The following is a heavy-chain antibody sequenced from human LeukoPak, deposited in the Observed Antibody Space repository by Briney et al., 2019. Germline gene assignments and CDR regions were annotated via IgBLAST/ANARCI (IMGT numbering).Heavy chain of an antibody. D-gene: IGHD3-10*01. V-gene: IGHV4-39*01. J-gene: IGHJ4*02. CDR3: ARHPGRLFDY. CDR1: GGSISSSSFY. CDR2: IYYSGNT. Sequence: SETLSLTCTVSGGSISSSSFYWGWIRQPPGKGLEWIGSIYYSGNTYYNPSLKSRVSISVDTSKNQFSLKLSSVTAADTAVYYCARHPGRLFDYWGQGTLVTVS.